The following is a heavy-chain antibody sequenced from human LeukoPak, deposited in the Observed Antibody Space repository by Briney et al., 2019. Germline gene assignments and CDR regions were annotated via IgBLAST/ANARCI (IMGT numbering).Heavy chain of an antibody. D-gene: IGHD2-2*01. Sequence: GASVKVSCKASGGTFSSYAISWVRQAPGQGLEWMGGIIPIFGTANYAQKFQGRVTITADESTSTAYMELSSLRSEDTAVYYCARGAQDIVVVPGLDYYYGMDVWGQGTTVTVSS. CDR3: ARGAQDIVVVPGLDYYYGMDV. J-gene: IGHJ6*02. CDR1: GGTFSSYA. CDR2: IIPIFGTA. V-gene: IGHV1-69*01.